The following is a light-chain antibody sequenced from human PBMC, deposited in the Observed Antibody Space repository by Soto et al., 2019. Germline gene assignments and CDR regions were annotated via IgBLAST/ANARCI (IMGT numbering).Light chain of an antibody. CDR1: QSVTGTN. Sequence: EIVLTQSPCTLSLSPWEGSTLSSRASQSVTGTNLAWYQQRAGQAPRLLIYDASSRATGIPDRFSGSGSGTEFMLTISRLEPEDFAVYYCHQYASSTGTFGQGTKVDIK. CDR2: DAS. CDR3: HQYASSTGT. V-gene: IGKV3-20*01. J-gene: IGKJ1*01.